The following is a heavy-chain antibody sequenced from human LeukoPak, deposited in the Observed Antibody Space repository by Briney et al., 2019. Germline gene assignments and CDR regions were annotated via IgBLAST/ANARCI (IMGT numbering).Heavy chain of an antibody. V-gene: IGHV3-21*01. CDR1: GFTFSSYS. CDR2: ISSSSSYI. Sequence: KPGGPLRLSCAASGFTFSSYSMNWVRQAPGKGLEWVSSISSSSSYIYYADSVKGRFTISRDNAKNSLYLQMNSLRAEDTAVYYCARVQQLAQMGAFDIWGQGTMVTVSS. J-gene: IGHJ3*02. D-gene: IGHD6-13*01. CDR3: ARVQQLAQMGAFDI.